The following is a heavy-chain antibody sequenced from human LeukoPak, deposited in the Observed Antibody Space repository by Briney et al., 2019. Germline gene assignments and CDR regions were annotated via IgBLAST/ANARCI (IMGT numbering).Heavy chain of an antibody. V-gene: IGHV3-23*01. CDR3: AKGDYYDTSGSYYKTHYYYGVDV. Sequence: GGSLRLSCAASGFTFSSYAMRWVHQAPGKGLEWVSDISGSGDSTHYVDSVKGRFTISRDNSKNTLYLQMNSLGAEDTAVYYCAKGDYYDTSGSYYKTHYYYGVDVWGQGTTVTVSS. J-gene: IGHJ6*02. CDR1: GFTFSSYA. CDR2: ISGSGDST. D-gene: IGHD3-22*01.